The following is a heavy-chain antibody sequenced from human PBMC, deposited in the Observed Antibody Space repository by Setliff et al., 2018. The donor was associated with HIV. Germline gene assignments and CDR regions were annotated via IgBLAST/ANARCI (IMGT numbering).Heavy chain of an antibody. J-gene: IGHJ6*03. Sequence: ASETLSLTCTVSGGSINNYHWSWVRQTPGKGLEWIGQIYYIGSTNYNPSLKSRVMISVDTSKNQFSPRLSSVAAADTAVYYCARVSSGDYYSEHYFYMDVWGKGTMVTVSS. V-gene: IGHV4-59*01. CDR3: ARVSSGDYYSEHYFYMDV. CDR1: GGSINNYH. D-gene: IGHD1-26*01. CDR2: IYYIGST.